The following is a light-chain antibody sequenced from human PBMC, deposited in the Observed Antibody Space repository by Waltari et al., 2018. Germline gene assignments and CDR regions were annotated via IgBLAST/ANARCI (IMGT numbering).Light chain of an antibody. J-gene: IGLJ2*01. CDR3: SSYTSSSTLGI. V-gene: IGLV2-14*03. CDR2: DVS. CDR1: SSDVGGYNH. Sequence: QSALTQPASVSGSPGQSISISCTGTSSDVGGYNHVSWYQQHPGKAPNLMIYDVSHRPSGISNRFSGSKSGNTASLIISGLQAEDEADYYCSSYTSSSTLGIFGGGTKLTVL.